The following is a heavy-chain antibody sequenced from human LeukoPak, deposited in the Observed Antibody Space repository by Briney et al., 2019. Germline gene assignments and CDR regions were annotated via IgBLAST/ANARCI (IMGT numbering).Heavy chain of an antibody. D-gene: IGHD5-12*01. CDR3: ARAEYSGYTHGDY. V-gene: IGHV3-7*01. CDR1: GFTFSSYW. J-gene: IGHJ4*02. Sequence: PGGSLRLSCAASGFTFSSYWMSWVRQAPGKGLEWVANTKQDGSEKYYVDSVKGRFTISRDNAKNSLYLQMNSLRAEDTAVYYCARAEYSGYTHGDYWGQGTLVTVSS. CDR2: TKQDGSEK.